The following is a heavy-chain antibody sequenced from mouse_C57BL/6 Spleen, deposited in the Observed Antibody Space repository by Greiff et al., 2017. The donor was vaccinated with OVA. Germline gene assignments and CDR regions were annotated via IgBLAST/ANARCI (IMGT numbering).Heavy chain of an antibody. D-gene: IGHD2-4*01. CDR2: INPNYGTT. J-gene: IGHJ3*01. CDR3: AREGGYDYDVGAFAY. V-gene: IGHV1-39*01. Sequence: VQLQQSGPELVKPGASVKISCKASGYSFTDYNMNWVKQSNGKSLEWIGVINPNYGTTSYNQKFKGKATLTVDQSSSTSYMQLNSLTSEYSAVYYCAREGGYDYDVGAFAYWGQGTLVTVSA. CDR1: GYSFTDYN.